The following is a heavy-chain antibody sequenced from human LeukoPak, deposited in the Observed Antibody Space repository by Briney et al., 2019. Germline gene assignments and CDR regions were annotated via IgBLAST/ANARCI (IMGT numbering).Heavy chain of an antibody. Sequence: ASVKVSCKASGYTFTSYDINWVRQATGQGLEWMGWMNPNSGNTGYAQKFQGRVTMTRNTSISTAYMELSSLRSEDTAVYYCAGHSGWYDYYGMDVWGQGTTVTVSS. CDR1: GYTFTSYD. CDR2: MNPNSGNT. J-gene: IGHJ6*02. V-gene: IGHV1-8*01. CDR3: AGHSGWYDYYGMDV. D-gene: IGHD6-19*01.